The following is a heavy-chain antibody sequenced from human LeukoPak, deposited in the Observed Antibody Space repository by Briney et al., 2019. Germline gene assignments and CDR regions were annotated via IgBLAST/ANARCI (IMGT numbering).Heavy chain of an antibody. CDR3: GRLNVFGYYFDY. CDR1: GGSISSSSYH. D-gene: IGHD3-10*01. Sequence: SKTLSLTCTVSGGSISSSSYHWGWIRQPPGKGLEWIGSIYFSGNTYYNPSLKSRVTISVDTSKNQFSLKLSSVTAADTAVYYCGRLNVFGYYFDYWGQGTLVTVSS. CDR2: IYFSGNT. V-gene: IGHV4-39*01. J-gene: IGHJ4*02.